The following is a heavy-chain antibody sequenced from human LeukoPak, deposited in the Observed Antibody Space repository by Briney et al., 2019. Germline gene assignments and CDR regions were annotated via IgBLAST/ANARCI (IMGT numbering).Heavy chain of an antibody. V-gene: IGHV4-59*11. CDR1: GGSMTTHH. D-gene: IGHD5-18*01. Sequence: PSETLSLTCTVSGGSMTTHHWNWIRQTPGKGLEWSGNVFASGRTKDNPSLKIRVTLSADTSKNELSLRLSSVTAADTAVYYCTTIKRGNIFGYFDFWGQGILVTVSS. CDR2: VFASGRT. CDR3: TTIKRGNIFGYFDF. J-gene: IGHJ4*02.